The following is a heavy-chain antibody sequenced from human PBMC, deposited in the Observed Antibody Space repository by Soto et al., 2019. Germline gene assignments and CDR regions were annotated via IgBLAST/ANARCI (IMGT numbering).Heavy chain of an antibody. CDR2: IIPISGAA. Sequence: QVQLVQSGAEVKKPGSSVKVSCKASGGTFSNYIVNWVRQAPGQGLEWMGRIIPISGAANYAQKFQGRVTIIADKSTITSYMELSSLRSEDTAVYYCARDMTRTVVPYFDFWGQGTLVTVSS. J-gene: IGHJ4*02. CDR1: GGTFSNYI. D-gene: IGHD1-7*01. V-gene: IGHV1-69*08. CDR3: ARDMTRTVVPYFDF.